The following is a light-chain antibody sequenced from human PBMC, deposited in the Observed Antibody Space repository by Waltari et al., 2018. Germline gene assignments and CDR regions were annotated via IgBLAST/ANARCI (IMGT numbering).Light chain of an antibody. CDR1: PSVSRN. CDR2: DAS. Sequence: EIVLTQSPGHLSLSPGERATLPCRASPSVSRNLARYQQKPGQAPMLLIYDASSRATGIPDRFSGSGSGTDFSLTISRLEPEDFAVYYCQKYGTLPATFGQGTKVEIK. CDR3: QKYGTLPAT. J-gene: IGKJ1*01. V-gene: IGKV3-20*01.